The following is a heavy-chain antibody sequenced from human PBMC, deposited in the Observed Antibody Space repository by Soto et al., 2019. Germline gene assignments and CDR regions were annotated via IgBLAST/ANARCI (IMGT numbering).Heavy chain of an antibody. V-gene: IGHV1-18*01. D-gene: IGHD6-19*01. CDR1: GYTFTSYG. CDR2: ISVYNGDT. Sequence: ASVKVSCKASGYTFTSYGICCVRQAPGQGLEWMGWISVYNGDTDYAQKLQGRVTMTTDTSTSTAYMELRSLRSDDTAVYYCAGDVPSYSSGWYAADYWGRGTLVTVSS. CDR3: AGDVPSYSSGWYAADY. J-gene: IGHJ4*02.